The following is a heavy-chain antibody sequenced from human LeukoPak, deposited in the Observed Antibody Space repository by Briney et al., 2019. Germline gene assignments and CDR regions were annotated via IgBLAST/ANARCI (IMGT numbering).Heavy chain of an antibody. CDR3: ARWPGVDTAMVYYGMDV. Sequence: ASVKVSCKASGYTFTGYYMHWVRQAPGQGLEWMGWINPNSGGTNYAQKFQGRVTMTRDTSISTAYMELSRLRSDDTAVYYCARWPGVDTAMVYYGMDVWGQGTTVTVSS. CDR2: INPNSGGT. D-gene: IGHD5-18*01. CDR1: GYTFTGYY. V-gene: IGHV1-2*02. J-gene: IGHJ6*02.